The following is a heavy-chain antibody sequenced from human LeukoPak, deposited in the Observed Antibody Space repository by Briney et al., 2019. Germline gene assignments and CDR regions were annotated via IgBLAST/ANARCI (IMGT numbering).Heavy chain of an antibody. CDR1: GFTFSSYS. J-gene: IGHJ4*02. CDR2: ISSSSSTI. CDR3: ARLSVG. D-gene: IGHD3-16*02. V-gene: IGHV3-48*01. Sequence: GGSLRLSCAASGFTFSSYSMNWVRQAPGKGLEWVSYISSSSSTIYYADSVKGRFTISRDNAKNSLYLQMNCLRAEDTAVYYCARLSVGWGQGTLVTVSS.